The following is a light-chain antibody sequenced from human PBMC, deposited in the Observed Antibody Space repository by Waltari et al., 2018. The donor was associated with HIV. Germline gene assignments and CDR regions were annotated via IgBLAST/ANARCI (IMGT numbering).Light chain of an antibody. J-gene: IGKJ3*01. CDR3: QQYARSPFT. Sequence: EIVLTQSPGTLSLFPEEGATLSCRASLTLSSRYLAWYQQRPGQAPRLLIYNASNRAAGIPERFSGSGSGTDFTLTISRLEPEDFAVYYCQQYARSPFTFGPGTKVDFK. CDR1: LTLSSRY. CDR2: NAS. V-gene: IGKV3-20*01.